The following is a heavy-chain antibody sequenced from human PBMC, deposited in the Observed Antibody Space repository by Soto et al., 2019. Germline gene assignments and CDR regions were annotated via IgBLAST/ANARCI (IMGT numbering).Heavy chain of an antibody. Sequence: QVQLVESGGGVVQPGRSLRLSCAASGFTFSSYGMHWVRQAPGKGLEWVAGISYDGSNRYYADSVKGRFTISRENSKNTVYLQMKSLRAEDTAVYYCAKDFDAEISAVRAYGMDVWGQGTTVTVSS. CDR2: ISYDGSNR. CDR3: AKDFDAEISAVRAYGMDV. V-gene: IGHV3-30*18. J-gene: IGHJ6*02. D-gene: IGHD3-9*01. CDR1: GFTFSSYG.